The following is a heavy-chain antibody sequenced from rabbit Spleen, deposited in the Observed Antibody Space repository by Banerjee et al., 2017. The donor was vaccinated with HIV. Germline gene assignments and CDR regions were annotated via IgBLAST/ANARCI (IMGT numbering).Heavy chain of an antibody. J-gene: IGHJ4*01. Sequence: QSLEESGGDLVKPGASLTLTCTASGFTMSSSDWIYWVRQAPGKGLEWIGYIDPIFSSTYYASWAKGRFIMSRTSSTTVTLQMTSLTAADTATYFCARDLVAVIGWNFNLWGPGTLVTVS. D-gene: IGHD1-1*01. CDR3: ARDLVAVIGWNFNL. CDR2: IDPIFSST. CDR1: GFTMSSSDW. V-gene: IGHV1S40*01.